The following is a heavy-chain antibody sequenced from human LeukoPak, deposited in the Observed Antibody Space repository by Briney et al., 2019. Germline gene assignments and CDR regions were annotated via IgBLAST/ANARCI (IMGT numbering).Heavy chain of an antibody. CDR1: GFTFSNAW. Sequence: GGSLRLSCAASGFTFSNAWMSRVRQAPGKGLEWVGRIKSKTDGGTTDYAAPVKGRFTISRDDSKNTLSLQMNSLKTDDTAVYYCTLPWGSGSYYDYWGQGTLVTVSS. CDR2: IKSKTDGGTT. CDR3: TLPWGSGSYYDY. V-gene: IGHV3-15*01. D-gene: IGHD3-10*01. J-gene: IGHJ4*02.